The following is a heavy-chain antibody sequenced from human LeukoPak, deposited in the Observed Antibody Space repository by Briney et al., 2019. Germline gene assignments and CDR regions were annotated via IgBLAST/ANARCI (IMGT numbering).Heavy chain of an antibody. CDR1: GYSFTNHW. J-gene: IGHJ5*02. CDR3: ARRYCSSTSCLFQFDP. D-gene: IGHD2-2*01. CDR2: IYPDDSDT. Sequence: GESLKISXKGSGYSFTNHWIGWVRQMPGKGLELMGIIYPDDSDTRYSPSFQGQVTISADKSINTAYLQWSSLKASDTAMYYCARRYCSSTSCLFQFDPWGLGTLVTVSS. V-gene: IGHV5-51*01.